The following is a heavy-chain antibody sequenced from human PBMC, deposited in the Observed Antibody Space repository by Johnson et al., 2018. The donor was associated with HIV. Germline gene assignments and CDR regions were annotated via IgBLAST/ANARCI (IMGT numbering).Heavy chain of an antibody. CDR3: STSIVVVVVGDNDDAFDI. CDR2: ISHDESIE. D-gene: IGHD2-21*01. V-gene: IGHV3-30*03. J-gene: IGHJ3*02. CDR1: GFTFNRYG. Sequence: QVQLVESGGGVVQPGRSLRLSCAASGFTFNRYGMYWVRQAPGKGLEWVAFISHDESIEYYADSVKGRFTISRDNPWNTLYLQMNNLTSEDSAVYYCSTSIVVVVVGDNDDAFDIWGEGTMVTVSS.